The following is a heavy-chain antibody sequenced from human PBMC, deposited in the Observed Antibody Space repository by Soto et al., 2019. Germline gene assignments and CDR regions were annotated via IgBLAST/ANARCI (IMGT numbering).Heavy chain of an antibody. CDR2: ISAYNGNT. D-gene: IGHD6-13*01. CDR3: ARDRGIAAAGTDFDY. V-gene: IGHV1-18*01. Sequence: APAKVASTASGYTFTIYGICWVRQSTGQGLEWMGWISAYNGNTNYAQKLQGRVTMTTDTSTSTACMELRSLRSDDTAVYYCARDRGIAAAGTDFDYWGQGTLVTVSS. J-gene: IGHJ4*02. CDR1: GYTFTIYG.